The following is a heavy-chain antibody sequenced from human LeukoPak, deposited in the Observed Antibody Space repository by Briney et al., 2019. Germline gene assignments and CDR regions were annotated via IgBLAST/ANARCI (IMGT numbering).Heavy chain of an antibody. Sequence: GGSLRLSCAASGFTFSSYAMSWVRQAPGQGLEWVSAISGSDGTTYYADSVKDRFTIPRDNSKNTLYLRMDSLRAEDTAIYYCAGYSGNLHFWGQGTLVTVSS. CDR2: ISGSDGTT. CDR3: AGYSGNLHF. V-gene: IGHV3-23*01. D-gene: IGHD5-12*01. J-gene: IGHJ4*02. CDR1: GFTFSSYA.